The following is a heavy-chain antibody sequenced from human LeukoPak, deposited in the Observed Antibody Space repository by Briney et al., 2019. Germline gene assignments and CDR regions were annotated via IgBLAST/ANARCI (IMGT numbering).Heavy chain of an antibody. V-gene: IGHV3-23*01. J-gene: IGHJ6*03. D-gene: IGHD2-8*01. CDR3: AKDRGHCTNGVCHNYYYMDV. CDR1: GFTFSSYA. CDR2: ISGSGGST. Sequence: AGGSLRLSCAASGFTFSSYAMSWVRQAPGKGLEWVSTISGSGGSTDYADSVKGRFTISRDNSKNTLYLRMNSLRAEDTAVYYCAKDRGHCTNGVCHNYYYMDVWGKGTTVTVSS.